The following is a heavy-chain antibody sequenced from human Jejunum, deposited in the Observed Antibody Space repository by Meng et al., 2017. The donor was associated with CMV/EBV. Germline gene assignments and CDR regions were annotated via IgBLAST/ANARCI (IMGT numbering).Heavy chain of an antibody. CDR3: VWEVPVGALHY. CDR2: LVSRSAGATT. D-gene: IGHD1-26*01. CDR1: GFPFDDAW. V-gene: IGHV3-15*04. Sequence: EVQLVESGGGLVKPGGSLRLSCAASGFPFDDAWMNWVRQAPGKGLEWVGRLVSRSAGATTDYAAPVKGRFTLSRDDSKDTLFLQMNSLTAEDTAVYYCVWEVPVGALHYWGQGSLVTVSS. J-gene: IGHJ4*02.